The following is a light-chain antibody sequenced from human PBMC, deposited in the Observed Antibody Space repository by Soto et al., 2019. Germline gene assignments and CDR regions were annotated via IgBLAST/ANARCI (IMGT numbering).Light chain of an antibody. J-gene: IGKJ2*01. CDR2: GAS. CDR1: QSITSTF. V-gene: IGKV3-20*01. Sequence: EIVLTQSPGTLSLSPGERATLSCRASQSITSTFLAWYQQKPGQAPRLLIYGASSRATGIPDRFSGSGSERDFSLTISRLEPEDFPVYFCQQYGRSPLMYTFGQGNKLEIK. CDR3: QQYGRSPLMYT.